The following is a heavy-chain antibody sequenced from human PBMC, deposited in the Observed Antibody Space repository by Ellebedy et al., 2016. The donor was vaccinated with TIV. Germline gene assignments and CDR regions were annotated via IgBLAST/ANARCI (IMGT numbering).Heavy chain of an antibody. J-gene: IGHJ4*01. CDR2: IPYSWRT. D-gene: IGHD3-9*01. Sequence: MPGGSLRLSCTVSGDSISSSTYSWGRIRQPPGKGLEWIGTIPYSWRTYHNPSLKSRFTISVDTSKKQFSLKLSSVTAADTAVYYCARAIYFDWPLPPAFDYWGHGTLVTVSS. V-gene: IGHV4-39*07. CDR3: ARAIYFDWPLPPAFDY. CDR1: GDSISSSTYS.